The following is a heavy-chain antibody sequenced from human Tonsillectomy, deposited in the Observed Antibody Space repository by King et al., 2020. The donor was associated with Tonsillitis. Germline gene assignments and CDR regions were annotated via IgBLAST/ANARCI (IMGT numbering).Heavy chain of an antibody. CDR1: GYTFTDYY. J-gene: IGHJ4*01. CDR3: ARAAYSYGTSGFNY. Sequence: QLVQSGAEVKKPGASVKVSCKTSGYTFTDYYMHWVRQAPGQGLEWMGWINPDSGGTNYAQNFQGRVTMTRDTSISTAYMALNRLTSDDTAVYYCARAAYSYGTSGFNYWGQGTVVTVSS. V-gene: IGHV1-2*02. D-gene: IGHD3-22*01. CDR2: INPDSGGT.